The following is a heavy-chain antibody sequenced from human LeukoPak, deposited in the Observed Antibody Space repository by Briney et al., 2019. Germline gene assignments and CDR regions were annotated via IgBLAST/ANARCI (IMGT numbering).Heavy chain of an antibody. CDR3: ARYRGNYYGFDY. Sequence: ASVKVSCKASGYTFTGYYMHWVRQAPGQGLEWMGWINPNSGGTNYAQKFQGRVTMTRDTSISTAYMELSRLRSDDTAVYYCARYRGNYYGFDYWGQGTLATVSS. V-gene: IGHV1-2*02. D-gene: IGHD3-10*01. CDR1: GYTFTGYY. CDR2: INPNSGGT. J-gene: IGHJ4*02.